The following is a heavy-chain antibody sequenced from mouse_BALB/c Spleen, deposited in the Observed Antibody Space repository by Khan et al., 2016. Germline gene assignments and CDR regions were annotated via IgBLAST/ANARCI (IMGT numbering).Heavy chain of an antibody. CDR1: GFSLTNYG. J-gene: IGHJ4*01. V-gene: IGHV2-6-1*01. Sequence: VQLQESGPGLVAPSQSLSITCTISGFSLTNYGVHWVRQPPGKGLEWLVVIWSDGSATYNSALKSRLSISKDNSKSQVFLKMNSLQTDDTAMYXCARQPYYHYYNMDYWGQGTSVTVSS. CDR3: ARQPYYHYYNMDY. CDR2: IWSDGSA. D-gene: IGHD2-10*01.